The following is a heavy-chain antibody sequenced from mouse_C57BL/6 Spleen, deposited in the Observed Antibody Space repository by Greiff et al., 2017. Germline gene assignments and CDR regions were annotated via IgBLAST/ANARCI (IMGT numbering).Heavy chain of an antibody. J-gene: IGHJ4*01. CDR1: GYTFTSYW. V-gene: IGHV1-64*01. Sequence: QVQLQQPGAELVKPGASVKLSCKASGYTFTSYWMHWVKQRPGQGLEWIGMIHPNSGSTNYNEKFKSKATLTVDKSSSTAYMQLSSLTSEDSAVYYCAISGLRGYAMDYWGQGTSVTVSS. CDR3: AISGLRGYAMDY. D-gene: IGHD2-4*01. CDR2: IHPNSGST.